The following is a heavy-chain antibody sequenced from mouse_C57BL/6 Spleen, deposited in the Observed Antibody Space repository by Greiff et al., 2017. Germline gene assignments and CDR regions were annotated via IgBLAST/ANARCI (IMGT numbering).Heavy chain of an antibody. CDR2: INPSNGGT. CDR1: GYTFTSYW. D-gene: IGHD2-2*01. Sequence: QVQLQQPGTELVKPGASVKLSCKASGYTFTSYWMHWVKQRPGQGLEWIGNINPSNGGTNYNEKFKSKATLTVDNSSSTAYMQLSSLTAEDSAVYYCARLRGEYGYDGGFAYWGQGTLVTVSA. CDR3: ARLRGEYGYDGGFAY. V-gene: IGHV1-53*01. J-gene: IGHJ3*01.